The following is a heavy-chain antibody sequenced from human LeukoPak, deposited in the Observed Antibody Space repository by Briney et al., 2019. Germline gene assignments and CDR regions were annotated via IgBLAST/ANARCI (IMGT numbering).Heavy chain of an antibody. Sequence: GGSLRLSCAASGFIFSSHGMNWVRQAPGKGLEWVSGISPSGDITYYADSVKGRFTISRDNSKNTVYLQMNSLRAEDTAVYYCARDGGYSSTAFDYWGQGTLVTVSS. V-gene: IGHV3-23*01. J-gene: IGHJ4*02. CDR2: ISPSGDIT. D-gene: IGHD5-18*01. CDR1: GFIFSSHG. CDR3: ARDGGYSSTAFDY.